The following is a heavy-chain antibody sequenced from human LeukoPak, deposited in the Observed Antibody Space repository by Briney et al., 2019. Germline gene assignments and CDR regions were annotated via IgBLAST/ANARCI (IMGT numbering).Heavy chain of an antibody. J-gene: IGHJ4*02. CDR2: ISGSGGST. CDR3: AKEYGNYASTYFDF. CDR1: GFTFSNYA. Sequence: GGSLRLSCAASGFTFSNYAMSWVRQAPGKGLEWVSGISGSGGSTYYADYVEGRFTISRDNSKNTLYLQMNSLRADDTAIYYCAKEYGNYASTYFDFWGQGTLVTVSS. D-gene: IGHD4-11*01. V-gene: IGHV3-23*01.